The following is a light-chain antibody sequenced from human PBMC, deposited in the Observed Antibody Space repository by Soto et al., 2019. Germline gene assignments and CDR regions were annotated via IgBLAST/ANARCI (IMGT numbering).Light chain of an antibody. CDR2: GAS. CDR1: QSVSRN. J-gene: IGKJ4*01. V-gene: IGKV3-15*01. CDR3: QQYHNWPLT. Sequence: ETVMTQSPATLSVSPGERATLSCRASQSVSRNLAWYQQKAGQAPGLLIYGASTRAPGIPARFTGGGSGTEFTLTISSLQSEDFAVYYWQQYHNWPLTFGGGTMVEIK.